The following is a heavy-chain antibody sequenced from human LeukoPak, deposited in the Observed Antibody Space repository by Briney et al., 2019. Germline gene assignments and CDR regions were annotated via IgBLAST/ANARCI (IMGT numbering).Heavy chain of an antibody. CDR2: ISGDAGRT. J-gene: IGHJ4*02. V-gene: IGHV3-23*01. CDR1: GFTFSSYG. Sequence: GGTLRLSCAASGFTFSSYGMNWVRQAPGKGLEWVSGISGDAGRTYYADSVKGRFTIYRDNSKNTLYLQMNSLGAEDTAVYYCARGIDYWGRGTLVTVSS. CDR3: ARGIDY.